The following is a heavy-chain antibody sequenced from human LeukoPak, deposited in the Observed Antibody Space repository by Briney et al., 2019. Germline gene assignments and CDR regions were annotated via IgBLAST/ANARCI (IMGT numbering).Heavy chain of an antibody. CDR1: GFTFSSYS. V-gene: IGHV3-21*01. D-gene: IGHD3-22*01. Sequence: GGSLRLSSAASGFTFSSYSMTSVGQAPGHELEWFSCISSSSSYVYYAASVPARFTISRANAKNSLDLQMNSLRAEDTAVYYCARDHYYDSSGSIDYWGQGTLVTVSS. CDR3: ARDHYYDSSGSIDY. CDR2: ISSSSSYV. J-gene: IGHJ4*02.